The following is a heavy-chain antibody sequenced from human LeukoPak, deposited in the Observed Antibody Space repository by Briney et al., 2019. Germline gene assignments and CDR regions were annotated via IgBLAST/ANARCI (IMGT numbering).Heavy chain of an antibody. CDR2: ISYDGSNK. D-gene: IGHD1-26*01. CDR1: GFTFSSYA. CDR3: ARPGGSYSYYYYYYMDV. V-gene: IGHV3-30*01. J-gene: IGHJ6*03. Sequence: PGGSLRLSCAASGFTFSSYAMHWVRQAPGKGLEWVAVISYDGSNKYYADSVKGRFTISRDNSKNTLYLQMNSLRAEDTAVYYCARPGGSYSYYYYYYMDVWGKGTTVTVSS.